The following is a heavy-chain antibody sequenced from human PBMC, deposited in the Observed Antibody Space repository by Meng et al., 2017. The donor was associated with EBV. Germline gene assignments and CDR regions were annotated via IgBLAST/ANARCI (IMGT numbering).Heavy chain of an antibody. CDR2: ISSSSSYI. CDR1: GFTFSSYS. Sequence: QLVEYGGGLGKPGGSPRLSCAASGFTFSSYSMNWVRQAPGKGLEWVSSISSSSSYIYYADSVKGRFTISRDNAKNSLYLQMNSLRAEDTAVYYCARNRGNGDYYFDYWGQGTLVTVSS. V-gene: IGHV3-21*01. D-gene: IGHD4-17*01. CDR3: ARNRGNGDYYFDY. J-gene: IGHJ4*02.